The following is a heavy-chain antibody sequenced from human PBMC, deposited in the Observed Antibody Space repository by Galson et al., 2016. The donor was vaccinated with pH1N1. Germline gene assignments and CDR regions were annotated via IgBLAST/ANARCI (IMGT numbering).Heavy chain of an antibody. D-gene: IGHD3-3*01. CDR1: GGSFSGYY. CDR2: IDHSGSA. CDR3: ASGYYNFWSGYSRPNWFNP. Sequence: SETLSLTCAVYGGSFSGYYWSWIRQPPGKGLEWIGEIDHSGSANYNPSLKSQVTISVDTPKNHFSLNLHFVTAADTAVYYCASGYYNFWSGYSRPNWFNPWGQGTLVTVSS. J-gene: IGHJ5*02. V-gene: IGHV4-34*01.